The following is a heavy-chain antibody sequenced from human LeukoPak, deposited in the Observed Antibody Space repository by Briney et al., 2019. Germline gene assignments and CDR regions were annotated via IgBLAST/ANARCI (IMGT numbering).Heavy chain of an antibody. CDR1: GGSISSYY. CDR3: ARGRYDYVWGSYRYTTPFDY. D-gene: IGHD3-16*02. Sequence: SETLSLTCTVSGGSISSYYWSWIRQPPGKGLEWIGYTYYSGSTNYNPSLKSRVTISVDTSKNQFSLKLSSVTAADTAVYYCARGRYDYVWGSYRYTTPFDYWGQGTLVTVSS. J-gene: IGHJ4*02. V-gene: IGHV4-59*12. CDR2: TYYSGST.